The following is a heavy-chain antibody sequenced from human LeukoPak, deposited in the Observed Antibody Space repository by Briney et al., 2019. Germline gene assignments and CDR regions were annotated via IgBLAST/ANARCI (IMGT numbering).Heavy chain of an antibody. CDR1: HYSISSNYY. CDR3: ARSSGYMSY. J-gene: IGHJ4*02. CDR2: IYHSGST. D-gene: IGHD3-22*01. Sequence: SETLSLTCTVSHYSISSNYYWGWIRQPPGKGLEWIGSIYHSGSTYYNPPLKSRVTISVDTSKNQFSLKLTSVTAADTAVYYCARSSGYMSYWGQGTLVTVSS. V-gene: IGHV4-38-2*02.